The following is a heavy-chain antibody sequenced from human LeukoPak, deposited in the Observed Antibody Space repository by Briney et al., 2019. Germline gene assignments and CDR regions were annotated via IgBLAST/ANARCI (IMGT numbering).Heavy chain of an antibody. V-gene: IGHV4-34*01. J-gene: IGHJ3*02. CDR3: ARGHSSGYPDAFDI. D-gene: IGHD3-22*01. CDR2: INHSGST. CDR1: GGSFSGYY. Sequence: KPSETLSLTCAVYGGSFSGYYWSWIRQPPGKGLEWIGEINHSGSTNYNPSLKSRVTISVDTSKNQFSLKLSSVTAADTAVYYCARGHSSGYPDAFDIWGQGTMVTVSS.